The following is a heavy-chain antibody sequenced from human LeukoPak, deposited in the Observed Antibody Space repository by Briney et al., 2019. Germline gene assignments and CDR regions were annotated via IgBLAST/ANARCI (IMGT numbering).Heavy chain of an antibody. J-gene: IGHJ6*03. CDR1: GFTFSDYY. V-gene: IGHV3-11*01. CDR3: TRGSSSWSYYFYMDV. Sequence: PGGSLRLSCAASGFTFSDYYMSWIRQAPGKGLEWISYISVSGSTRYYADSVKGRFTISRDNAKNSLYLQMNSLRAEDTAVYYCTRGSSSWSYYFYMDVWGKGTTVTVSS. D-gene: IGHD6-13*01. CDR2: ISVSGSTR.